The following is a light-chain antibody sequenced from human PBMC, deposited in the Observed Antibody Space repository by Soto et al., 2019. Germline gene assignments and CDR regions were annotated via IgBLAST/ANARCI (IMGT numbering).Light chain of an antibody. CDR1: QSVSSSY. V-gene: IGKV3-20*01. CDR3: QQYGSSPLT. CDR2: DAS. J-gene: IGKJ3*01. Sequence: EIVLTQSPGTLSLSPWERATLSCRASQSVSSSYLAWYQQKPGQAPRLLIYDASSRATGIPDRFSGSGSGTDFTLTISRLEPEDFAVYYCQQYGSSPLTFGPGTKVDIK.